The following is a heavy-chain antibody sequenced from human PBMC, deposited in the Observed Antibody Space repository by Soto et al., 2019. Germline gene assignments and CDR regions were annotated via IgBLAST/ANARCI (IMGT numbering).Heavy chain of an antibody. CDR1: GYSFTSYW. CDR2: IYPGDSDT. D-gene: IGHD3-9*01. CDR3: ARQETYYDILTGPFDDAFDI. Sequence: PGESLKISCKGSGYSFTSYWIGWVRQMPGKGLEWMGIIYPGDSDTRYSPSFQGQVTISADKSISTAYLQWSSLKASDTAMYYCARQETYYDILTGPFDDAFDIWGQGKMVTVS. V-gene: IGHV5-51*01. J-gene: IGHJ3*02.